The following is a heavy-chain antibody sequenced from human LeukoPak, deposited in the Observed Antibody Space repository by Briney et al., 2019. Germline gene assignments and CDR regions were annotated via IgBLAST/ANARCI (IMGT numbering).Heavy chain of an antibody. V-gene: IGHV4-34*01. CDR1: GGSFSGYY. J-gene: IGHJ4*02. D-gene: IGHD1-26*01. CDR2: INHSGST. Sequence: SETLSLTCAVYGGSFSGYYWSWIRQPPGKGLEWIGEINHSGSTNYSPSLKSRVTISVDTTKNQFSLKLSSVTAADTAVYYCAREYSGSYFGYWGQGTLVTVSS. CDR3: AREYSGSYFGY.